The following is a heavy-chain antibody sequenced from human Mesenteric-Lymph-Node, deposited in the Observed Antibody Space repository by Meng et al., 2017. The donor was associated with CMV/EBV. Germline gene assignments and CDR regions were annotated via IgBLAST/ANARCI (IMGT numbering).Heavy chain of an antibody. CDR3: AREDCSSTSCFVKTRLNWFDP. CDR2: IKQDGSEK. V-gene: IGHV3-7*01. Sequence: GGSLRLSCAASGFTFSSYWMSWVRQAPGKGLEWVANIKQDGSEKYYVDSVKGRFTISRDNAKNSLYLQMNSLRAEDTAVYYCAREDCSSTSCFVKTRLNWFDPWGQGTLVTVSS. D-gene: IGHD2-2*01. J-gene: IGHJ5*02. CDR1: GFTFSSYW.